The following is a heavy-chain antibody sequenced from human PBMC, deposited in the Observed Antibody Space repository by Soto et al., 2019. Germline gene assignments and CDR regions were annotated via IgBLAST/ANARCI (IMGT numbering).Heavy chain of an antibody. D-gene: IGHD5-18*01. Sequence: ASETLSLTCTVSGGSISSYYWSWIRQPPGKRLEWIGYIYYSGTTNYNPSLKSRVTISVDTSKNQFSLKLSSVTAADTAIYYCARRYGYAFDIWGQGTMVT. J-gene: IGHJ3*02. CDR3: ARRYGYAFDI. V-gene: IGHV4-59*08. CDR1: GGSISSYY. CDR2: IYYSGTT.